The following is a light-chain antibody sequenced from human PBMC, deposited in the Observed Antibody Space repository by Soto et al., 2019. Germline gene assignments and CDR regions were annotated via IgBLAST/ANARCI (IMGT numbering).Light chain of an antibody. Sequence: EVVMTQSPATLSVSPGERATLSCRASETVNSNLAWYQQKPGQAPRLLIYGASSRATGIPDRFSGSGSGTEFILTISGLEPEDSGIYHCHQHGGSPEAFGQGTKVDIK. J-gene: IGKJ1*01. CDR1: ETVNSN. CDR3: HQHGGSPEA. V-gene: IGKV3-20*01. CDR2: GAS.